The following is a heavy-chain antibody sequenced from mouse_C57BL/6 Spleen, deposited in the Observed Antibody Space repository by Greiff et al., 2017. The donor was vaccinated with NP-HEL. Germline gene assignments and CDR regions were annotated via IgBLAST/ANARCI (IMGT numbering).Heavy chain of an antibody. CDR2: IDPSDSYT. Sequence: QVQLQQPGAELVKPGASVKLSCKASGYTFTSYWMQWVKLRPGQGLEWIGEIDPSDSYTNYNQKFKGKATLTVDTSSSTAYMQLSSLTSEDSAVYYFARRLLRRKAWFAYWGQGTLVTVSA. V-gene: IGHV1-50*01. J-gene: IGHJ3*01. CDR3: ARRLLRRKAWFAY. CDR1: GYTFTSYW. D-gene: IGHD1-1*01.